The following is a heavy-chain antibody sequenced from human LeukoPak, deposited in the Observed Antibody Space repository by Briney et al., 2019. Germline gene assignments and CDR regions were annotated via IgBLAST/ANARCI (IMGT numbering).Heavy chain of an antibody. CDR2: ISSSGSTI. CDR3: ATFWSGYYNPYFDY. J-gene: IGHJ4*02. V-gene: IGHV3-11*01. CDR1: GFTFSDYY. Sequence: PGGSLRLSCAASGFTFSDYYMSWIRQAPGKGLEWVSYISSSGSTIYYADSVKGRFTISRDNAKNSLYLQMNRLRAEDTAVYYCATFWSGYYNPYFDYWGQGTLVTVSS. D-gene: IGHD3-3*01.